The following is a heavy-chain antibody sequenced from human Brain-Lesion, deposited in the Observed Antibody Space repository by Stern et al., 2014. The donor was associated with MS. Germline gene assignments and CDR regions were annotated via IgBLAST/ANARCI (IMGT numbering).Heavy chain of an antibody. J-gene: IGHJ5*02. D-gene: IGHD3-10*01. CDR3: ARVFLGGDRSAYYGWLDP. V-gene: IGHV4-30-4*01. CDR2: IYYIGST. Sequence: QVQLVESGPGLVKPSQTLSLSCTVSGYSLSSGDLYWGRLRPRQGMGREGVGYIYYIGSTFYNPSLKSRIHTAVDTSKNQFILKLSSVTAADTAVYYCARVFLGGDRSAYYGWLDPWGQGTLVTVSS. CDR1: GYSLSSGDLY.